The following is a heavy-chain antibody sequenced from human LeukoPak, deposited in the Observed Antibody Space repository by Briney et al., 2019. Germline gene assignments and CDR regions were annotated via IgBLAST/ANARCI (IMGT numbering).Heavy chain of an antibody. Sequence: ASVKVSCKASGYTFTGYYMHWVRQAPGQGLEWMGWINPNSGGTNYAQKFQGRVTMTRDTSISTAYMELSRLRSDDTAVYYCARDPAGIAAAGAGSDYWGQGTQVTVSS. CDR3: ARDPAGIAAAGAGSDY. V-gene: IGHV1-2*02. J-gene: IGHJ4*02. CDR1: GYTFTGYY. D-gene: IGHD6-13*01. CDR2: INPNSGGT.